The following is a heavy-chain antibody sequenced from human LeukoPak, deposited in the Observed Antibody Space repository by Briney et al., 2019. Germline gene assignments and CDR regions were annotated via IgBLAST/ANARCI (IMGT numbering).Heavy chain of an antibody. CDR3: ARASRSGSYYFDY. Sequence: GGSLRLSCAASEFTFSSYSMSWVRQAPGKGLEWVSYLSAGSGTIYYADSVKGRFTISRDNAKNSLYLQMNSLRDEDTAVYYCARASRSGSYYFDYWGQGTVVTVSS. V-gene: IGHV3-48*02. D-gene: IGHD3-10*01. J-gene: IGHJ4*02. CDR2: LSAGSGTI. CDR1: EFTFSSYS.